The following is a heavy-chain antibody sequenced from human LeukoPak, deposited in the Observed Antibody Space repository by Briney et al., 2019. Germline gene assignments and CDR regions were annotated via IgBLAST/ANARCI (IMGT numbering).Heavy chain of an antibody. CDR1: GYTFTSYD. D-gene: IGHD3-16*01. V-gene: IGHV1-8*03. J-gene: IGHJ4*02. Sequence: ASVKVSCKASGYTFTSYDINWVRQATGQGLEWMGWMSTNSGDTGYAQKFQGRVTISRDTSISTVYMELRSLRSEDTALYYRTRTPPHWGIDYWGQGTLVTVSS. CDR3: TRTPPHWGIDY. CDR2: MSTNSGDT.